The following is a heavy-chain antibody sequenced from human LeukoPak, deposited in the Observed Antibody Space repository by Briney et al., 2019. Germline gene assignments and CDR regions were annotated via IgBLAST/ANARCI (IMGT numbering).Heavy chain of an antibody. CDR2: INHSGST. J-gene: IGHJ5*02. V-gene: IGHV4-34*01. Sequence: SETLSLTCAVYGGSFSGYYWSWIRQPPGKGLEWIGEINHSGSTNYNPSLKSRVTISVDTSKNQFSLKLSSVTAADTAVYYCARTPGYCSSTSCYTGRWFDPWGRGTLVTVSS. CDR1: GGSFSGYY. D-gene: IGHD2-2*02. CDR3: ARTPGYCSSTSCYTGRWFDP.